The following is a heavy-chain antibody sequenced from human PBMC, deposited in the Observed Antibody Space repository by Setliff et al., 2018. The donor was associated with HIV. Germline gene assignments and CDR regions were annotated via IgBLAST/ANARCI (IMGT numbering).Heavy chain of an antibody. Sequence: PSETLSLTCTVSGGSISSGSYSWTWIRQPAGKGLEWIGRIYTTGSTNHNPSLKSRVTMSVDTSNNQFSLRLSSVTAADTAVYYCARTRRDDSSGYYAPLFDYWGQGALVTVS. V-gene: IGHV4-61*02. D-gene: IGHD3-22*01. CDR1: GGSISSGSYS. CDR3: ARTRRDDSSGYYAPLFDY. CDR2: IYTTGST. J-gene: IGHJ4*02.